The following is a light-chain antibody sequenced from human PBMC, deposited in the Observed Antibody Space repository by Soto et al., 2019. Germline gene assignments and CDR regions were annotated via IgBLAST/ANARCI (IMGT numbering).Light chain of an antibody. CDR2: AAS. Sequence: EIGLTNSPGTLYLSPWEIATLSCRASQSVSSNYLAWYQQKRGQAPRLLIYAASARATGIPDRFSGSGSGTDFTLTISRLEPEDYAVHYCQHYGSSLWTFGQATKVDIK. J-gene: IGKJ1*01. CDR3: QHYGSSLWT. CDR1: QSVSSNY. V-gene: IGKV3-20*01.